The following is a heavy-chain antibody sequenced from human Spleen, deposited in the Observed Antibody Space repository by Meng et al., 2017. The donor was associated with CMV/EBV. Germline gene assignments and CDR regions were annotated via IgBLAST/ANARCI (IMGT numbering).Heavy chain of an antibody. CDR3: ARDGRSGSYYAYYFDY. Sequence: GESLKISFAASGFTFSNYWMSWVRQAPGKGLEWVANIKQDGTEKYYEDSVKGRFTISRDNAKNSLYLQMNSLRAEDTAVYYCARDGRSGSYYAYYFDYWGQGTLVTVSS. D-gene: IGHD1-26*01. J-gene: IGHJ4*02. V-gene: IGHV3-7*01. CDR1: GFTFSNYW. CDR2: IKQDGTEK.